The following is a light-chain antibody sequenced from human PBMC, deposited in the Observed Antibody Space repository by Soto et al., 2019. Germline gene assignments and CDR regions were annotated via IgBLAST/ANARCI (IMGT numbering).Light chain of an antibody. CDR2: DDI. J-gene: IGLJ1*01. Sequence: QSALTQPASVSGSPGQSITISCTGTTSDIGTYNFVSWYLQYPGKAPKLLIYDDIKRPSGVSNRFSGSKSGNTASLTISGVHAEDVAAYYCCSYADNYTYVFGTGTKVTVL. CDR3: CSYADNYTYV. CDR1: TSDIGTYNF. V-gene: IGLV2-23*01.